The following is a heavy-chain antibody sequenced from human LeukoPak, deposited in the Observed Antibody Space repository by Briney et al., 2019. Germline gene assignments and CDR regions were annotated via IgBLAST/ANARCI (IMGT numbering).Heavy chain of an antibody. CDR1: GFTFSSYS. D-gene: IGHD3-3*01. Sequence: GGSLRLSCAASGFTFSSYSMNWVRQAPGKGLEWVSSISSSSSYIYYADSVKGRFIISRDNAKNSLYLQMNSLRAEDTAVYYCARAHYDFWSGYYNYFDYWGQGTLVTVSS. V-gene: IGHV3-21*01. J-gene: IGHJ4*02. CDR3: ARAHYDFWSGYYNYFDY. CDR2: ISSSSSYI.